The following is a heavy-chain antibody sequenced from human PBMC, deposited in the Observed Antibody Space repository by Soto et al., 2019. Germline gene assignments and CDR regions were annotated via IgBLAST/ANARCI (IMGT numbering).Heavy chain of an antibody. CDR1: GFTFSSYA. CDR3: AGDAVLRYFDWSMGVQYYFDY. V-gene: IGHV3-30-3*01. J-gene: IGHJ4*02. D-gene: IGHD3-9*01. Sequence: PGGSLRLSCAASGFTFSSYAMHWVRQAPGKGLEWVAVISYDGSNKYYADSVKGRFTISRDNSKNTLYLQMNSLRAEDTAVYYCAGDAVLRYFDWSMGVQYYFDYWGQGTLVTVSS. CDR2: ISYDGSNK.